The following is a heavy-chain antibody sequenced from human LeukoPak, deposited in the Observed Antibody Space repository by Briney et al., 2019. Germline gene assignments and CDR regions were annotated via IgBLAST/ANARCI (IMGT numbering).Heavy chain of an antibody. V-gene: IGHV3-7*01. CDR3: TSQPHDY. D-gene: IGHD2-2*01. CDR2: IKQDGSEK. CDR1: GFTFSSYS. Sequence: PGGSLRLSCAASGFTFSSYSMSWVRQAPGKGLEWVANIKQDGSEKYYVDSVKGRFTISRDNAKNSLYLQMNSLRAEDTAVYYCTSQPHDYWGQGTLVTVSS. J-gene: IGHJ4*02.